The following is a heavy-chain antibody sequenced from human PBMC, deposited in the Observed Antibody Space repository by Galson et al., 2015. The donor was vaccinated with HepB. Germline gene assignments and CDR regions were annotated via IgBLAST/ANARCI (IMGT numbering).Heavy chain of an antibody. J-gene: IGHJ6*02. V-gene: IGHV1-18*01. CDR1: GYDFNKYG. Sequence: SVKVSCKASGYDFNKYGLSWVRQAPGQGLEWMGWVSGYDDSTNYAPKFQGRVTMTTQTSTGTTFMDMRSLRSGDTAVYFCARDSRLELQLNNYYSYGMDVWGQGTAVAVS. D-gene: IGHD1-7*01. CDR3: ARDSRLELQLNNYYSYGMDV. CDR2: VSGYDDST.